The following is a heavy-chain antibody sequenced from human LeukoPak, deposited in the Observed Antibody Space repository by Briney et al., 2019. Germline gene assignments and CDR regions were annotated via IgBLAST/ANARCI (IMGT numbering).Heavy chain of an antibody. Sequence: PGGSLRLSCAASGFAFSSYDMHWVRQVIGKGLEWVSGIGPAGDTYYGGSVKCRFTSSRENAKNFLYLQMNSLRAGDTAVYYCARDFSRGVSSRPIDYWGQGTLVTVSS. V-gene: IGHV3-13*01. CDR1: GFAFSSYD. CDR2: IGPAGDT. J-gene: IGHJ4*02. CDR3: ARDFSRGVSSRPIDY. D-gene: IGHD6-13*01.